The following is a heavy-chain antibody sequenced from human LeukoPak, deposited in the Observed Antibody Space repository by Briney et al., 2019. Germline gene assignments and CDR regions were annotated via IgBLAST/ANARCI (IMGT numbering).Heavy chain of an antibody. Sequence: GASVKVSCKASGYTFTGYYMHWVRQAPGQGLEWMGWINPNGGGTNYAQKFQGRVTMTRDTSISTAYMELSRLRSDDTAVYYCARDPLLLWFGELPSTPDYWGQGTLVTVSS. V-gene: IGHV1-2*02. CDR3: ARDPLLLWFGELPSTPDY. CDR2: INPNGGGT. CDR1: GYTFTGYY. J-gene: IGHJ4*02. D-gene: IGHD3-10*01.